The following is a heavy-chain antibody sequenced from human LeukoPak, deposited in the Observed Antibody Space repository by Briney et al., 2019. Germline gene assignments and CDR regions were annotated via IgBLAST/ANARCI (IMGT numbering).Heavy chain of an antibody. J-gene: IGHJ1*01. CDR2: IYYTGST. Sequence: PSETLSLTCTVSGGSISSYYWSWIRQPPGKGLEWMGYIYYTGSTNYNPSLKSRVTISVETSKNQFSLKLTSVTAADTAVYYCARVGITIFGVGPEYFQHWGQGTLVTVSS. V-gene: IGHV4-59*01. CDR1: GGSISSYY. CDR3: ARVGITIFGVGPEYFQH. D-gene: IGHD3-3*01.